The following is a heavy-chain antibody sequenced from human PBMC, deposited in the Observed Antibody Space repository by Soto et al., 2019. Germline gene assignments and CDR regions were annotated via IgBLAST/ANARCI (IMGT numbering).Heavy chain of an antibody. D-gene: IGHD6-6*01. CDR2: IYYSGST. CDR1: GGSISSSSYY. CDR3: ARREHSSPRPHYYYYYMDV. V-gene: IGHV4-39*01. J-gene: IGHJ6*03. Sequence: SETLSLTCTVSGGSISSSSYYWGWIRQPPGKGLEWIGSIYYSGSTYYNPSLKSRVTISVDTSKNQFSLKLSSVTAADTAVYYCARREHSSPRPHYYYYYMDVWGKGTTVTVSS.